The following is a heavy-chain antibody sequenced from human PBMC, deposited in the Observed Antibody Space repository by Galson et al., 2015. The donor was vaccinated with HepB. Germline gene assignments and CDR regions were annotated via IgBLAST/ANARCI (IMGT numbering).Heavy chain of an antibody. Sequence: TLSLTCTVSGDSISSGGYYWNWIRQHPGKGLEWIGYIYYSGSTYYNPSLKSQVTISLETSMNQFSLKLSSVTAADTAVYFCARQIHLGALSKIDSWGQGTLVTVSS. CDR1: GDSISSGGYY. J-gene: IGHJ4*02. CDR2: IYYSGST. CDR3: ARQIHLGALSKIDS. V-gene: IGHV4-31*01. D-gene: IGHD3-16*02.